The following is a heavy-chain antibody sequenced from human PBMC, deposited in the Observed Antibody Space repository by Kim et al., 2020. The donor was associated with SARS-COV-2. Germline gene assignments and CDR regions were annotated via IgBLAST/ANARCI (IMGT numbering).Heavy chain of an antibody. CDR1: GGTFSSYA. CDR2: IIPILGIA. Sequence: SVKVSCKASGGTFSSYAISWVRQAPGQGLEWMGRIIPILGIANYAQKFQGRVTITADKSTSTAYMELSSLRSEDTAVYYCARVGYSYVSSYYYYGMDVWGQGTTVTVSS. D-gene: IGHD5-18*01. V-gene: IGHV1-69*04. J-gene: IGHJ6*02. CDR3: ARVGYSYVSSYYYYGMDV.